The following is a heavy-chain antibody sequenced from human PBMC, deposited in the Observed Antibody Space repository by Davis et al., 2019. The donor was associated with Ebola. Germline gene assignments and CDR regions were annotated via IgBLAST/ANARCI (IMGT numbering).Heavy chain of an antibody. Sequence: PGGSLRLSCAASGFTFSSYGMHWFRQAPGKGLVWVSRISSDGGITSYADPVRGRFTISRDNAKNTMYLQMDGLRGEDTAIYYCARDNSPSPEMRFFYGMDVWGQGTTVVVSS. CDR1: GFTFSSYG. CDR3: ARDNSPSPEMRFFYGMDV. CDR2: ISSDGGIT. J-gene: IGHJ6*02. V-gene: IGHV3-74*01. D-gene: IGHD4-23*01.